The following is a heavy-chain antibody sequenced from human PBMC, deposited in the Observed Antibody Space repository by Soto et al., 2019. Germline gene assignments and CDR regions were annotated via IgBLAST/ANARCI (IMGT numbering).Heavy chain of an antibody. J-gene: IGHJ5*02. CDR3: ARGPPRGYYYDSSGYYFSRWFDP. Sequence: GGSLRLSCAASGFTFSNAWMSWVRQAPGRGLEWVGRIKSKTDGGTTDYAAPVKGRVTISVDTSKNQFSLKLSSVTAADTAVYYCARGPPRGYYYDSSGYYFSRWFDPWGQGTLVTVSS. CDR2: IKSKTDGGTT. D-gene: IGHD3-22*01. CDR1: GFTFSNAW. V-gene: IGHV3-15*05.